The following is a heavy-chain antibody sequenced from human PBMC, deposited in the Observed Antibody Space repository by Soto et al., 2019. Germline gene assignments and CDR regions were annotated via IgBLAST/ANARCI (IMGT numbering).Heavy chain of an antibody. CDR3: ARVVGALGHWFDP. Sequence: QVQLVQSGAEVKKPGSSVKVSCKASGGTFSTSAISWVRQAPGQGLEWVGGIMPVFPTPDYAQNFQGRVTMTTDTSTSTAYMELRSLRSDDTAVYYCARVVGALGHWFDPWGQGTLVTVSS. J-gene: IGHJ5*02. CDR2: IMPVFPTP. D-gene: IGHD1-26*01. V-gene: IGHV1-69*05. CDR1: GGTFSTSA.